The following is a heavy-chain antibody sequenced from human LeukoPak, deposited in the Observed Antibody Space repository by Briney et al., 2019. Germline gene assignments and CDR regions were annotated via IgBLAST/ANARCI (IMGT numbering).Heavy chain of an antibody. CDR3: AINPGYYYDSSGYYGEAYYFDY. CDR1: GGSISSYY. CDR2: INHSGST. J-gene: IGHJ4*02. V-gene: IGHV4-34*01. Sequence: SETLSLTCTVSGGSISSYYWSWIRQPPGKGLEWIGEINHSGSTNYNPSLKSRVTISVDTSKNQFSLKLSSVTAADTAVYYCAINPGYYYDSSGYYGEAYYFDYWGQGTLVTVSS. D-gene: IGHD3-22*01.